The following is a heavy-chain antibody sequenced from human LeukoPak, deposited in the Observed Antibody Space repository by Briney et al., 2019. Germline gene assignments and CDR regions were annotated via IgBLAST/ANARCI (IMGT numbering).Heavy chain of an antibody. V-gene: IGHV4-4*07. CDR1: GGSVSRYY. Sequence: SETLSLTCIVSGGSVSRYYWSWIRQPAGKGLEWIGRVYTIGTTYYNPSLRSRVTVSVDTSTNQCSLKMTSMTAADTAVYYCATSGSGWSTKKDALEIWGQGTTVTVSP. J-gene: IGHJ3*02. CDR2: VYTIGTT. CDR3: ATSGSGWSTKKDALEI. D-gene: IGHD6-19*01.